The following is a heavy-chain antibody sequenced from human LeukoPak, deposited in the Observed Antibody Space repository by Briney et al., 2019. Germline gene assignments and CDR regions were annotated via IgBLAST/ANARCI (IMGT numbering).Heavy chain of an antibody. Sequence: GGSLRLSCAASGFSFSTYAMLWVRQAPGEGLDWVAFIRYDGSNACYADSVKGRFTISRDNSKNTLYLQMNSLRAEDTAVYYCAKDSSIAARQDCWGQGTLVTVSS. V-gene: IGHV3-30*02. J-gene: IGHJ4*02. D-gene: IGHD6-6*01. CDR2: IRYDGSNA. CDR3: AKDSSIAARQDC. CDR1: GFSFSTYA.